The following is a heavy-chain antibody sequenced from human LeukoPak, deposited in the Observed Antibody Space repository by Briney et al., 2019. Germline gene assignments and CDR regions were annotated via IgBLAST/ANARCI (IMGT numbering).Heavy chain of an antibody. CDR3: ARHKSYYDILTGYYFDY. CDR1: GGSFSGYY. Sequence: SETLSLTCAVYGGSFSGYYWSWIRQPPGKGVEWIGEINHSGSTNYNPSLKSRVTISVDTSKNQFSLKLSSVTAADTAVYYCARHKSYYDILTGYYFDYWGQGTLVTVSS. J-gene: IGHJ4*02. CDR2: INHSGST. D-gene: IGHD3-9*01. V-gene: IGHV4-34*01.